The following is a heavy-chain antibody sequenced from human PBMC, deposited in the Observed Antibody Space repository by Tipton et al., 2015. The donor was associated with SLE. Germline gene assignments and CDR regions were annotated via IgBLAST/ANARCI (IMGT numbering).Heavy chain of an antibody. J-gene: IGHJ4*02. CDR1: GYSISSGYY. CDR3: ARGPPGGLPC. Sequence: TLSLTCTVSGYSISSGYYWGWIRQPPGKGLEWIGSIYHSGSTYYNPSLKSRVTISVDTSKNQFSLKLSSVTAADTAVYYCARGPPGGLPCWGQGTLVTVSS. D-gene: IGHD3-16*01. V-gene: IGHV4-38-2*02. CDR2: IYHSGST.